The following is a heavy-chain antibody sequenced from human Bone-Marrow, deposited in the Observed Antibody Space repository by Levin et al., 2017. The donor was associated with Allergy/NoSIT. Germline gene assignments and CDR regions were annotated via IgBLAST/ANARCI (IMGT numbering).Heavy chain of an antibody. V-gene: IGHV3-23*01. CDR2: ISGSGDRT. D-gene: IGHD5/OR15-5a*01. Sequence: GGSLRLSCAASGFTFSSYAMSWVRQAPGKGLEWVSAISGSGDRTYYADSVKGRFTISRDNSKNTLLLQMTSLTAEDTAVYYCGKGSCKGGCLLFDFWGQGTLVTVSS. J-gene: IGHJ4*02. CDR3: GKGSCKGGCLLFDF. CDR1: GFTFSSYA.